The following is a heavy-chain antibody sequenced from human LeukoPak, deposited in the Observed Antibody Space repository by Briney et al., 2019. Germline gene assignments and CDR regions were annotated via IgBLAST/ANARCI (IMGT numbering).Heavy chain of an antibody. CDR1: GFTFSSYA. Sequence: GGSLRLSCAASGFTFSSYAMHWVRRAPGKGLEWVAVISYDGSNKYYADSVKGRFTISRDNSKNTLYLQMNSLRAEDTAVYYCARDPPGATLRYYFDYWGQGTLVTVSS. D-gene: IGHD1-26*01. CDR3: ARDPPGATLRYYFDY. V-gene: IGHV3-30*04. J-gene: IGHJ4*02. CDR2: ISYDGSNK.